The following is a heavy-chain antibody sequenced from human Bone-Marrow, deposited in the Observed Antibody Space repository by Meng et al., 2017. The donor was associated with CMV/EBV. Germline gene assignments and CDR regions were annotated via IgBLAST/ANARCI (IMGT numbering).Heavy chain of an antibody. CDR3: VRDGQLPAHLHDAFVL. V-gene: IGHV3-21*01. CDR1: GFTFSSYS. Sequence: GGSLRLSCAASGFTFSSYSMNWVRQAPGKGLEWVSSISSSSSYIYYADSVKGRFTISRDNAKNSLYLQMDSLRVEDTALYFCVRDGQLPAHLHDAFVLWGQGTMVTVSS. CDR2: ISSSSSYI. J-gene: IGHJ3*01. D-gene: IGHD2-2*01.